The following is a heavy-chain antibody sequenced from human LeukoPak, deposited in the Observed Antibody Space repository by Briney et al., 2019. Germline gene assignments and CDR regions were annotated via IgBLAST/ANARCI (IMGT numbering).Heavy chain of an antibody. Sequence: GGSLRLSCAASGFTFSSYAMSWVRQAPGKGLEWVAVISYDGSNKYYADSVKGRFTISRDNSKNTLYLQMDSLRAEDTAVYYCAKDSTSEYYYDSSGYKTLDYWGQGTLVTVSS. J-gene: IGHJ4*02. V-gene: IGHV3-30*18. CDR1: GFTFSSYA. D-gene: IGHD3-22*01. CDR2: ISYDGSNK. CDR3: AKDSTSEYYYDSSGYKTLDY.